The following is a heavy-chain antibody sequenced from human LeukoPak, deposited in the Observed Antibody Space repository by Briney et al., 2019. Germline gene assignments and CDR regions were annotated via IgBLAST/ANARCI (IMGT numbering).Heavy chain of an antibody. CDR3: ARDAGWGRLDS. CDR2: LASDENNR. D-gene: IGHD3-16*01. J-gene: IGHJ4*02. Sequence: GGSLRLSCAASGLTISDSWIHWVRQVPGKGLMWVSRLASDENNRIYADSVKGRFTISRDNAKNTLFLQMNSLRVEDTGFYYCARDAGWGRLDSWGQGTLVTVSS. V-gene: IGHV3-74*01. CDR1: GLTISDSW.